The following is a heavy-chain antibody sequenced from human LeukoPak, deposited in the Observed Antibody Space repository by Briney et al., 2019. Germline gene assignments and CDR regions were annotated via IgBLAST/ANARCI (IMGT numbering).Heavy chain of an antibody. CDR2: ISSSSSYI. Sequence: PGGSLRLSCAASGFTFSSYSMNWVRQAPGKGLGWVSSISSSSSYIYYADSVKGRFTISRDNAKNSLYLQMNSLRAEDTAVYYCARDLLDYDILTGYYDNDAFDIWGQGTMVTVSS. CDR3: ARDLLDYDILTGYYDNDAFDI. D-gene: IGHD3-9*01. V-gene: IGHV3-21*01. CDR1: GFTFSSYS. J-gene: IGHJ3*02.